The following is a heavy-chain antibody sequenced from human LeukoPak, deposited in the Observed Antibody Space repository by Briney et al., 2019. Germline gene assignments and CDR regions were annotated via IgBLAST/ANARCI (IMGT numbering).Heavy chain of an antibody. CDR1: GFTVSSNY. V-gene: IGHV3-53*01. Sequence: GGSLRLSCAASGFTVSSNYMSWVRQAPGKGLEWVSVIYSGGSTYYADSVKGRFTISRDNSKNTLYLQMNSLRAEDTAVYYCARGGVLLWFGETPYFDYWGQGTLVTVSS. CDR2: IYSGGST. CDR3: ARGGVLLWFGETPYFDY. J-gene: IGHJ4*02. D-gene: IGHD3-10*01.